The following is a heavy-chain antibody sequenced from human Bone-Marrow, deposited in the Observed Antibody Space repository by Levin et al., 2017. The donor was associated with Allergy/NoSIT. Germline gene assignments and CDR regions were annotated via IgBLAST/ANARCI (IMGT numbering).Heavy chain of an antibody. V-gene: IGHV3-73*01. CDR2: VETSTNNYAT. CDR3: SGSHGPIYGDYDAS. D-gene: IGHD4-17*01. CDR1: GFTFSGST. J-gene: IGHJ5*02. Sequence: QPGGSLRLSCAASGFTFSGSTIHWVRQASGKGLEWIGRVETSTNNYATSYAASLQGRFTISRDDSKNSAYLQLNSLRTEDTALYYCSGSHGPIYGDYDASWGQGTLVTVSS.